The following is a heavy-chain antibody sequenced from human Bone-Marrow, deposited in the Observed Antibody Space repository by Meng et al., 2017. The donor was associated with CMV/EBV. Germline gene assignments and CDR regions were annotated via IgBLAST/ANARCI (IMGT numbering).Heavy chain of an antibody. CDR2: FDPEDGET. V-gene: IGHV1-24*01. D-gene: IGHD1-14*01. CDR1: GYTLTELS. J-gene: IGHJ3*02. CDR3: ARGRFMGRADGGQTAPIYAFDI. Sequence: ASVKVSCKVSGYTLTELSMHWVRQAPGKGLEWMGGFDPEDGETIYAQKFQGRVTMTEDTSTDTAYMELSSLRSEDTAVYYCARGRFMGRADGGQTAPIYAFDIWGQGTMVTVSS.